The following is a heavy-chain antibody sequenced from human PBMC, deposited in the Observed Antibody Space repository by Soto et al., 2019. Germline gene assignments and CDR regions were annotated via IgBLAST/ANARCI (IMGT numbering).Heavy chain of an antibody. Sequence: QVQLVQSGAEMKKPGSSVKVSCKASGGTFSTKYAISWVRQAPGEGLEWMGGITPSFGTRDYAQKFQDRVTITADASTSIVYMELTSLRSQDTAVYYCATSPGFGGYYVVWGQGTLVTVSS. CDR3: ATSPGFGGYYVV. V-gene: IGHV1-69*01. J-gene: IGHJ4*02. D-gene: IGHD3-10*02. CDR1: GGTFSTKYA. CDR2: ITPSFGTR.